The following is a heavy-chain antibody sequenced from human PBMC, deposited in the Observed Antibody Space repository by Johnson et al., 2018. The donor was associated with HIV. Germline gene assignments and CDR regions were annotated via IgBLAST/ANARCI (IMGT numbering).Heavy chain of an antibody. CDR1: GFTFDDYT. CDR3: ARNGLIPAAKGVAFDI. Sequence: VQLVESGGVVVQPGGSLRLSCAASGFTFDDYTMHWVRQAPGKGLEWVSLISWNGGSTGYADSVKGRFTISRDNAKNSLYLQMNSLRAEDTAVYYCARNGLIPAAKGVAFDIWGQGTTVTVSS. J-gene: IGHJ3*02. CDR2: ISWNGGST. V-gene: IGHV3-43*01. D-gene: IGHD2-2*01.